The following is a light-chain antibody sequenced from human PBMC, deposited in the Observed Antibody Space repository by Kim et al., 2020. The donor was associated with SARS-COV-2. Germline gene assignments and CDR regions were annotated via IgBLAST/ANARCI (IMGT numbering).Light chain of an antibody. CDR1: QTVTGR. CDR2: DVS. J-gene: IGKJ2*02. CDR3: QQYHNYCT. V-gene: IGKV3-15*01. Sequence: EIVMTQSPVTLSVSPGERATLSCRASQTVTGRLAWYQQKSGQAPRLVMYDVSTRASGIPAWFSGGGSGTEFTLTISSLESEDFAVYYCQQYHNYCTFGQGTKVDIK.